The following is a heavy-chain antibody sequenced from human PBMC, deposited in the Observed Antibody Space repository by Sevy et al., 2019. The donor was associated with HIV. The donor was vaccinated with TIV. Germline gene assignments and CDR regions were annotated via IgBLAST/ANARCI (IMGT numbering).Heavy chain of an antibody. D-gene: IGHD3-22*01. CDR3: AKEGPYYYDSSGYGLGAFDI. Sequence: GGSLRLSCAASGFTFSSYAMSWVRQAPGKGLEWVSAISGSGGSTYYADSVKGRFTISRDNSKNTLNMQMNSLRAEETAVYYCAKEGPYYYDSSGYGLGAFDIWGQGTMVTVSS. CDR1: GFTFSSYA. J-gene: IGHJ3*02. CDR2: ISGSGGST. V-gene: IGHV3-23*01.